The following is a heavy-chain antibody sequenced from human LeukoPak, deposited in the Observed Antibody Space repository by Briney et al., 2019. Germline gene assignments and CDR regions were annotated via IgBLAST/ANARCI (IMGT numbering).Heavy chain of an antibody. Sequence: GGSLRLSCAASGFTFSSYSMNWVRQTPGKGLEWVSSISSSSSYIYYADSVKGRFTISRDNAKNSLYLQMNSLRAEDTAVFYCATNDYGASDYWGQGTLVTVSS. CDR3: ATNDYGASDY. CDR1: GFTFSSYS. J-gene: IGHJ4*02. V-gene: IGHV3-21*01. D-gene: IGHD4-17*01. CDR2: ISSSSSYI.